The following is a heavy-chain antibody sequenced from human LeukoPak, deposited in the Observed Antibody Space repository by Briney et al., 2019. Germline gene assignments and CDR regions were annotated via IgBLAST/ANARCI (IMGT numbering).Heavy chain of an antibody. J-gene: IGHJ5*02. CDR1: GGSISSGGYS. V-gene: IGHV4-30-2*01. D-gene: IGHD5-12*01. CDR3: ARGLVATIQTNWFDP. Sequence: RPSQTLSLTCAVSGGSISSGGYSWSWIRQPPGKGLEWIGYIYHSGSTCYNPSLKSRVTISVDRSKNQFSLKLSSVTAADTAVYYCARGLVATIQTNWFDPWGQGTLVTVSS. CDR2: IYHSGST.